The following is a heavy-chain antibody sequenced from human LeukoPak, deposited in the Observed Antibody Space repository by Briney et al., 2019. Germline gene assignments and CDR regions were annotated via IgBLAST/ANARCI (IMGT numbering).Heavy chain of an antibody. Sequence: PSGTLSLTSAVSGGSISSSNWWSWVRQPPGKGLEWIGEIYHSGSTNYNPSLKSRVTISVDKSKNQFSLKLSSVTAADTAVYYCARVSWVRGVSRESTYYYYMDVWGKGTTVTVSS. CDR2: IYHSGST. V-gene: IGHV4-4*02. J-gene: IGHJ6*03. CDR3: ARVSWVRGVSRESTYYYYMDV. D-gene: IGHD3-10*01. CDR1: GGSISSSNW.